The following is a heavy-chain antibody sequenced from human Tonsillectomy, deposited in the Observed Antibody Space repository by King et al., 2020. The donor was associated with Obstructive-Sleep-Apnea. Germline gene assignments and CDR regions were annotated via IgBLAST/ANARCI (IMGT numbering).Heavy chain of an antibody. D-gene: IGHD3-22*01. CDR1: GFTFSNYA. CDR3: ARDPSSYYSSFYFDY. CDR2: ISYDGSNK. Sequence: QVQLVESGGGVVQPGRSLRLSCAASGFTFSNYAMHWVRQAPGKGLEWVAVISYDGSNKYYADSVKGRFTISRDNSKSTLSLQMNSLTAEDTAIYYCARDPSSYYSSFYFDYWGKGTLVTVSS. V-gene: IGHV3-30*04. J-gene: IGHJ4*02.